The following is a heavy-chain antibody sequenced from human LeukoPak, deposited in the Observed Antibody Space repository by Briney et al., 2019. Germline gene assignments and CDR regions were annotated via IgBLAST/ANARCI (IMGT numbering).Heavy chain of an antibody. J-gene: IGHJ3*02. V-gene: IGHV4-4*07. CDR3: ARGCSSTSCYEGAFDI. Sequence: PSETLSLTCTVSGGSISSYYWSWIRQPAGKGLEWIGRIYTSGSTNYNPSLKSRVTMSVDTSKNQFSLKLSSVTAADTAVYYCARGCSSTSCYEGAFDIWGQGTMVTVSS. CDR1: GGSISSYY. D-gene: IGHD2-2*01. CDR2: IYTSGST.